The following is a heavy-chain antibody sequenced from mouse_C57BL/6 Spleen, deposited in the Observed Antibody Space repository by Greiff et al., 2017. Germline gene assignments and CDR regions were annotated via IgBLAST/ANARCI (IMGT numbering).Heavy chain of an antibody. D-gene: IGHD2-1*01. V-gene: IGHV5-17*01. Sequence: EVKVVESGGGLVKPGGSLKLSCAASGFTFSDYGMHWVRQAPEKGLEWVAYISSGSSTIYYADTVKGRFTISRDNAKNTLFLQMTSLRSEDTAMYYCARSDLLWGFAYWGQGTLVTVSA. CDR3: ARSDLLWGFAY. CDR1: GFTFSDYG. J-gene: IGHJ3*01. CDR2: ISSGSSTI.